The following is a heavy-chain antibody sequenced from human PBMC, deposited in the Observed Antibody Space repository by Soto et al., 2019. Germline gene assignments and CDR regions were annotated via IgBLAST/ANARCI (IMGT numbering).Heavy chain of an antibody. J-gene: IGHJ6*02. Sequence: GGSLRLSCAASGFDFRSYGMHWVRQAPGKGLEWVAAIWYDGSTIYYADSVKGRFTISRDNSRNALDLQMNGLRVDDTAVYYCARGFRADTTPWGVVNYHYEGLDVRGQGTTVTVSS. CDR3: ARGFRADTTPWGVVNYHYEGLDV. CDR2: IWYDGSTI. CDR1: GFDFRSYG. V-gene: IGHV3-33*01. D-gene: IGHD3-16*01.